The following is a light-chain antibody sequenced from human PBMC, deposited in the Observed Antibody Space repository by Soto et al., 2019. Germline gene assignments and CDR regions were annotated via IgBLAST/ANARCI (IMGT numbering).Light chain of an antibody. V-gene: IGLV1-51*01. CDR1: NSNIGNNY. CDR2: DNN. CDR3: GTWDNTLSAVV. J-gene: IGLJ2*01. Sequence: QSVLTQPPSVSAAPGQKVTISCSGTNSNIGNNYVSWYQQLPGTAPKFLIYDNNKRPSGIPDRFSGSRSGTSATLGITGLQTGDEADYYCGTWDNTLSAVVFGGGTKLTVL.